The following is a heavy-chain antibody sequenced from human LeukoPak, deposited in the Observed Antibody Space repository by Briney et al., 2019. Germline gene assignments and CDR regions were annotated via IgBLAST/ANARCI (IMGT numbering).Heavy chain of an antibody. Sequence: GGSLRLSCTSSGFTFREFAVSWFRQTPGKGLEWIGFIRSSIYGGTPKAAASVKGRFIFSRDDSKGVAYLRMNSLKTDDTAVYYCSREWGNGNDLRPDSWGQGTLVTVSS. CDR2: IRSSIYGGTP. CDR3: SREWGNGNDLRPDS. V-gene: IGHV3-49*03. D-gene: IGHD1-1*01. J-gene: IGHJ4*02. CDR1: GFTFREFA.